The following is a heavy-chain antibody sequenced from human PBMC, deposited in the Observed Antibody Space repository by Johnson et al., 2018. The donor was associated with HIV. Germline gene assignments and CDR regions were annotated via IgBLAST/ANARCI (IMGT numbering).Heavy chain of an antibody. V-gene: IGHV3-7*03. CDR1: GFTFSSYW. D-gene: IGHD3-10*01. J-gene: IGHJ3*02. Sequence: EQLVESGGGLVQPGGSLRLSCAASGFTFSSYWMSWVRQAPGKGLEWVANIKQDGSEKYYVDSVKGRFSISRDNAKNSLFLQMNSLRAEDTALYYCARELTYYYGSGSYPSGLDAFDIWGQGTMVTVSS. CDR3: ARELTYYYGSGSYPSGLDAFDI. CDR2: IKQDGSEK.